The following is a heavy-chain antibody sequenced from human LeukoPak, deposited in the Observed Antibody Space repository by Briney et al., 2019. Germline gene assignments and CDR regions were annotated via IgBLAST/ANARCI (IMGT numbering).Heavy chain of an antibody. D-gene: IGHD3-22*01. CDR1: GVSISSYY. CDR2: IYYSGST. CDR3: ARLNYYDSSGYPYYFDY. Sequence: SETLSLTCTVSGVSISSYYWSWIRQPPGKGLEWIGYIYYSGSTNYNPSLKSRVTISVDTSKNQFSLKLSSVTAADTAVYYCARLNYYDSSGYPYYFDYWGQGTLVTVSS. J-gene: IGHJ4*02. V-gene: IGHV4-59*08.